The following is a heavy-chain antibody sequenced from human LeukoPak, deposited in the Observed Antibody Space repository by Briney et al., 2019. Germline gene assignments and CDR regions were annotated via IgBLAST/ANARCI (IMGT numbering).Heavy chain of an antibody. Sequence: PSETLSLTCTVSGDSISSFYWSWIRQPPAKGLEWIASMYYSWSINYNPSLKSRVTISVDQSKNQFSLKLSSVTAADTAVYYCAREWAAAGTNWFDPWGQGTLVTVSS. D-gene: IGHD6-13*01. CDR1: GDSISSFY. CDR2: MYYSWSI. J-gene: IGHJ5*02. CDR3: AREWAAAGTNWFDP. V-gene: IGHV4-59*01.